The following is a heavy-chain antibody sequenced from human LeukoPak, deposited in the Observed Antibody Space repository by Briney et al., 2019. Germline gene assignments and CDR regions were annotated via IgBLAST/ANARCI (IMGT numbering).Heavy chain of an antibody. CDR1: GFTVSSNY. D-gene: IGHD6-13*01. CDR2: IYSGGDT. J-gene: IGHJ4*02. V-gene: IGHV3-53*05. CDR3: AKDDSSSWYRVFDY. Sequence: GGSLRLSCVVSGFTVSSNYMSWVRQAPGKGLDWVSVIYSGGDTYYADSVKGRFTISRDNSKNTLYLQMNSLRAEDTAVYYCAKDDSSSWYRVFDYWGQGTLVTVSS.